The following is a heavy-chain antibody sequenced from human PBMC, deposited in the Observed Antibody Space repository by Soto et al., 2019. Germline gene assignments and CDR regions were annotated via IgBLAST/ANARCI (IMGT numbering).Heavy chain of an antibody. CDR1: GGSFSGYY. Sequence: QVQLQQWGAGLLKPSETLSLTCAVYGGSFSGYYWSWIRQPPGMGLEWIGEINHSGSTNYNPSLKSRVTISVDTSKNQFSLKLSSVTAADTAVYYCAREYGDYGVIDYWGQGTLVTVSS. CDR3: AREYGDYGVIDY. J-gene: IGHJ4*02. D-gene: IGHD4-17*01. CDR2: INHSGST. V-gene: IGHV4-34*01.